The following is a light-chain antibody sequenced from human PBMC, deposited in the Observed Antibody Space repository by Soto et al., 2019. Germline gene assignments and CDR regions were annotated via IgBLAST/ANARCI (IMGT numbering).Light chain of an antibody. CDR2: GTS. V-gene: IGKV3-15*01. CDR1: QSVRDN. CDR3: QQYNNWPLT. J-gene: IGKJ3*01. Sequence: EIVMTQSPATLSVSPGERVTLSCRASQSVRDNLAWYQQKPGQAPRLLIYGTSTRATGIPARFSGSGSGTELTLTISSLQSEDFVVYYCQQYNNWPLTFGPGTKVDLK.